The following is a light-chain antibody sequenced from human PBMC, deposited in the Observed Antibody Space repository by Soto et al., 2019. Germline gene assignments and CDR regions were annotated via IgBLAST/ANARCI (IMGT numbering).Light chain of an antibody. J-gene: IGKJ2*01. Sequence: EIVLTQTPGTLSLSPGERATLSCRASQSLSTNSLAWYQQKPGQTPRLLIYAASTRDTDIPDRFNGSGSGTEFTLTISGLQSEDHAVYYCQQYGDWPPETFGQGTKVDIK. CDR3: QQYGDWPPET. V-gene: IGKV3-20*01. CDR1: QSLSTNS. CDR2: AAS.